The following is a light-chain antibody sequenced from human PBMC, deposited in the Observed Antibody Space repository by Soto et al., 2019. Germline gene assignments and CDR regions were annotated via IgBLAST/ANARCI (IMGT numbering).Light chain of an antibody. V-gene: IGLV2-14*01. CDR1: NSDVGDYNY. J-gene: IGLJ1*01. CDR3: SSYTNSNTRV. CDR2: EVS. Sequence: QSALTQPASVSGSPGQSITISCTGTNSDVGDYNYVSWYQQHPGKAPKLIIYEVSNRPSGISDRFSASKSGNTASLTISGLQAEDEADYYCSSYTNSNTRVFGTGTQVTVL.